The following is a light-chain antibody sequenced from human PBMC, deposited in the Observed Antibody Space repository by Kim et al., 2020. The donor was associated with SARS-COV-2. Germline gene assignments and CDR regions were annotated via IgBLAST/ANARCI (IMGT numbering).Light chain of an antibody. CDR1: QIISSW. Sequence: DIQMTQSPSTLSASVGDRVTITCRASQIISSWLAWYQQKPGKAPKLLIYKASSLESGVPSRFSGSGSGTEFTLTISSLQPDDFATYYCQQYNSHWTFGQGTKVDIK. V-gene: IGKV1-5*03. CDR3: QQYNSHWT. J-gene: IGKJ1*01. CDR2: KAS.